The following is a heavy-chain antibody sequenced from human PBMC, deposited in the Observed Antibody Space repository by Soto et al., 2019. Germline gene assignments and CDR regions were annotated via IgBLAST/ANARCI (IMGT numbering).Heavy chain of an antibody. V-gene: IGHV3-21*01. CDR2: ISSSSSYI. CDR1: GFTFSSYS. Sequence: EVQLVESGGGLVKPGGSLRLSCAASGFTFSSYSMNWVRQAPGKGLEWVSSISSSSSYIYYADSVKGRFTISRDNAKNSLYLQMNSLRAEDTAVYYCARDWAACTTGFDYWGQGTLVTVSS. J-gene: IGHJ4*02. CDR3: ARDWAACTTGFDY. D-gene: IGHD6-13*01.